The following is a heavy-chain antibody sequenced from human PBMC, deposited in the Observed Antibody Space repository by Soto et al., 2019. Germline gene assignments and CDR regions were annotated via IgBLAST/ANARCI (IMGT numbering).Heavy chain of an antibody. CDR3: ARERYPVLSDGMDV. J-gene: IGHJ6*02. Sequence: ASVKVSCKASGFSLTGYYFHWIRAAPGQGLEWLGWINPNTGGTTYAQKFQGRVTLTWDTSINTAYMELSSVRPDDTAMYYCARERYPVLSDGMDVWGQGTSVTVSS. V-gene: IGHV1-2*02. D-gene: IGHD3-16*01. CDR1: GFSLTGYY. CDR2: INPNTGGT.